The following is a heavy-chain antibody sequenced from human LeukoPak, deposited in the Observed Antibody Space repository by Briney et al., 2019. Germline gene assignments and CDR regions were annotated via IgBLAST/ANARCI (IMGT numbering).Heavy chain of an antibody. J-gene: IGHJ4*02. V-gene: IGHV3-30*18. CDR3: AKEAAAGTTDY. CDR2: ISYDGSNK. CDR1: GFTFSSYG. Sequence: PGGSLRLSCAASGFTFSSYGMHWVRQAPGKGLEWVAVISYDGSNKYYADSVKGRFTISRDNSKSTLYLQMNSLRAEDTAVYYCAKEAAAGTTDYWGQGTLVTVSS. D-gene: IGHD6-13*01.